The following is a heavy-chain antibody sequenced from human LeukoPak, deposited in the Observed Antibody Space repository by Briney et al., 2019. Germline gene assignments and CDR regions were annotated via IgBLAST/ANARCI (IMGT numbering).Heavy chain of an antibody. CDR2: MNPFSANT. CDR1: GYTFTNYD. Sequence: VASVKVSCKASGYTFTNYDIHWVRQATGQGLEWMGWMNPFSANTGYAQKFQGRITITRNTSISTAYMELSSLRSEDTAVYYCARTQHLVLRSPLDPWGQGTLVTVSS. CDR3: ARTQHLVLRSPLDP. J-gene: IGHJ5*02. D-gene: IGHD6-13*01. V-gene: IGHV1-8*03.